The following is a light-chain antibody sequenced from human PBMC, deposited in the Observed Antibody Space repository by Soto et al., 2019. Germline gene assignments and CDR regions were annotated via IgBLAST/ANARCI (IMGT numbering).Light chain of an antibody. V-gene: IGKV3-20*01. J-gene: IGKJ5*01. CDR2: GAS. Sequence: SVLTQPPGTLSLSPGERATLSCGPIQSVSSSYLAWYQQKPGQAPRLLIYGASSRATGIPDRFSGSGSGTDFTLTISSLEPEDFAVYYCQQYASPPLTFAQGTLLEIK. CDR1: QSVSSSY. CDR3: QQYASPPLT.